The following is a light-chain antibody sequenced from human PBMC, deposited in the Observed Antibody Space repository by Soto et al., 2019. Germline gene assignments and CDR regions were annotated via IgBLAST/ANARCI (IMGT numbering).Light chain of an antibody. J-gene: IGKJ4*01. V-gene: IGKV3-15*01. Sequence: EIVMTQSPATLSVSPGERATLSCRASQSVGSNLAWYQQTPGQAPRLLIYGASTRATGIPARFSGSGTGTEFTLTISSLQSADFAVYYCQQYNNWPPLTFGGGTKVEIK. CDR3: QQYNNWPPLT. CDR1: QSVGSN. CDR2: GAS.